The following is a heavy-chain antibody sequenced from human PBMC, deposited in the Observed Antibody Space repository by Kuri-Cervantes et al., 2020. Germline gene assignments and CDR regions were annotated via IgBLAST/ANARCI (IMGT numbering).Heavy chain of an antibody. CDR3: AKEGYVWGSAIDY. CDR2: IQQDGSEK. D-gene: IGHD3-16*01. CDR1: RFTFSSYW. J-gene: IGHJ4*02. Sequence: GGSLRLSCAASRFTFSSYWMSWVSQAPGKGLEWVDNIQQDGSEKYYVDSVKGRFTMSRDNSKNTLYLQMNSLRAEDTAVYYCAKEGYVWGSAIDYWGQGTLVTVSS. V-gene: IGHV3-7*03.